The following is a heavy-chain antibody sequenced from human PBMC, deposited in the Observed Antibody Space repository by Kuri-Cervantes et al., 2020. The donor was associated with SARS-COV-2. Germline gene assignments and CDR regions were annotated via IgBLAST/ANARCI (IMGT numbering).Heavy chain of an antibody. J-gene: IGHJ6*02. CDR3: ARDRRGYSWSYYYYYYGMYV. CDR2: ISSSSSYI. Sequence: GGSLRLSCAASGFTFSSYSMNWVRQAPGKGLEWVSSISSSSSYIYYADSVKGRFTISRDNAKNSLYLQMNSLRAEVTAVYYCARDRRGYSWSYYYYYYGMYVWGQGTTVTVSS. CDR1: GFTFSSYS. D-gene: IGHD5-18*01. V-gene: IGHV3-21*01.